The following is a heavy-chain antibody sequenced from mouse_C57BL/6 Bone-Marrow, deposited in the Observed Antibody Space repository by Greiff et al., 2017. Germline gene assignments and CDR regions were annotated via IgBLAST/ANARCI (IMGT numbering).Heavy chain of an antibody. D-gene: IGHD1-1*01. Sequence: QVQLQQPGAELVRPGTSVKLSCKASGYTFTSYWMHWVKQRPGQGLEWIGVIDPSDSYTNYNQKFKGKATWTVDTSSNTASMQLSSLTSEDSAVYYCARGPITTVVAPNFDVWGTGTTVTVSS. CDR2: IDPSDSYT. CDR1: GYTFTSYW. V-gene: IGHV1-59*01. J-gene: IGHJ1*03. CDR3: ARGPITTVVAPNFDV.